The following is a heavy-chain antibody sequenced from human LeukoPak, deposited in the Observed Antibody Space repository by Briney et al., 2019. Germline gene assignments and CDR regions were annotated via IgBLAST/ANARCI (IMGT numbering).Heavy chain of an antibody. CDR1: GFTFGSYW. J-gene: IGHJ6*02. Sequence: PGGSLRLSCAAFGFTFGSYWIHWVRQAPGKGPVWVSRINSDGTSTTYADPVKGRFTISRDSAKNTVYLQMNSLRAEDTAVYYCVRGGGADRPYGLDVWGQGTTVTVSS. D-gene: IGHD6-6*01. V-gene: IGHV3-74*01. CDR3: VRGGGADRPYGLDV. CDR2: INSDGTST.